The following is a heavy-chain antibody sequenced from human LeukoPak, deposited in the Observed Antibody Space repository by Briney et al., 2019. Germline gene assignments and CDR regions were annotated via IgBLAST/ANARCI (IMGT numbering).Heavy chain of an antibody. CDR2: ISGSGGST. CDR1: GFTFSSYA. Sequence: GGSLRLSCAASGFTFSSYAMSWVRQAPGKGLEWVSAISGSGGSTYYADSVKGRFTISRDNSKNTLYLQVNSLRAEDTAVYYCARDRGIAAAGLDLWGQGTLVTVSS. J-gene: IGHJ4*02. V-gene: IGHV3-23*01. D-gene: IGHD6-13*01. CDR3: ARDRGIAAAGLDL.